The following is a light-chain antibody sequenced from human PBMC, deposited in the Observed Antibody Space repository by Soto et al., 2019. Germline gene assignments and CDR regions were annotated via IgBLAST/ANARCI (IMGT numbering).Light chain of an antibody. J-gene: IGKJ1*01. CDR2: GAS. CDR1: QSVNAN. V-gene: IGKV3-15*01. Sequence: EVVMTQSPATLSVSPGERATLSCRASQSVNANLAWYQQKPGQAPRLLIHGASNRATGIPARFSGSGFATEFILTVSRLQSEDFAVYYCQQYNTWLWTFGQGTKVEI. CDR3: QQYNTWLWT.